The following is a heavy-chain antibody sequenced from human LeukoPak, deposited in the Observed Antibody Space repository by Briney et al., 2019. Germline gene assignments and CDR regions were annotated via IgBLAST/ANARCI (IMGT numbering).Heavy chain of an antibody. V-gene: IGHV3-9*03. Sequence: GGSLRLSCAASGFTFDEYTMHWVRQAPGKGLEWVSGISWKSGTIGYADSEKGRFTISRDNAKNSLYLQMNSLRVEDMALYYCVKARRDGYNSWGIFDYWGQGTLVTVSS. CDR2: ISWKSGTI. D-gene: IGHD5-24*01. J-gene: IGHJ4*02. CDR3: VKARRDGYNSWGIFDY. CDR1: GFTFDEYT.